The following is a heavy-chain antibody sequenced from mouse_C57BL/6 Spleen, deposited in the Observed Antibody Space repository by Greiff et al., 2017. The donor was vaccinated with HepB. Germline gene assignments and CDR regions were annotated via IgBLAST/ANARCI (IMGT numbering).Heavy chain of an antibody. D-gene: IGHD4-1*01. Sequence: EVKLVESGGGLVKPGGSLKLSCAASGFTFSSYTMSWVRQTPEKRLEWVATISGGGGNTYYPDSVKGRYTISRDKAKNTLYLQMSSLRSEDTALYYCARRITGNAMDYWGQGTSVTVSS. CDR3: ARRITGNAMDY. CDR1: GFTFSSYT. J-gene: IGHJ4*01. CDR2: ISGGGGNT. V-gene: IGHV5-9*01.